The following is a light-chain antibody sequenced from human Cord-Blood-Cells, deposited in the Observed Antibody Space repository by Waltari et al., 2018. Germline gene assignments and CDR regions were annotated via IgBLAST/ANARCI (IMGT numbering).Light chain of an antibody. Sequence: DIVMTQPPDSLAVSLGERATLNCRSSQSVLYSSNNKNYLAWYQQKPGQPPKLLIYWASTRESGVPDRFSGSGSVTDFTLTISSLQAEDVAVYYCQQYYSTPPYSFGQGTKLEIK. CDR3: QQYYSTPPYS. V-gene: IGKV4-1*01. CDR1: QSVLYSSNNKNY. J-gene: IGKJ2*03. CDR2: WAS.